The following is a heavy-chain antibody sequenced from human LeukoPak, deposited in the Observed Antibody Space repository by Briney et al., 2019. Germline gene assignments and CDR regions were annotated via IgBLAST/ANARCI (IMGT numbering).Heavy chain of an antibody. CDR3: ARKKRVDTDSIMVYYYYAMDV. D-gene: IGHD5-18*01. J-gene: IGHJ6*02. Sequence: GGSLRLSCAASGFTFNTYWMHWVRQAPGKGLVWVSRINSDGSATTYADSVKGRFTISRDNSKKTLYLQMNNLRAEDMAVYYCARKKRVDTDSIMVYYYYAMDVWGQGTTVTVSS. CDR1: GFTFNTYW. V-gene: IGHV3-74*01. CDR2: INSDGSAT.